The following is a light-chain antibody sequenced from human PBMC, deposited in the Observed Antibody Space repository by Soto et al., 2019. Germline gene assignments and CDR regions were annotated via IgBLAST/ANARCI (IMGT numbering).Light chain of an antibody. Sequence: DIQMTQSPASLSASVGDRVTISCRSGQNIDTFLNWYQQKPGKAPKLLIRGATTLQGGVPSRFSCSGSGTEFALTIGSLQPEDFATYYCQQSHSAPSFGRGTKGDMK. V-gene: IGKV1-39*01. J-gene: IGKJ1*01. CDR1: QNIDTF. CDR2: GAT. CDR3: QQSHSAPS.